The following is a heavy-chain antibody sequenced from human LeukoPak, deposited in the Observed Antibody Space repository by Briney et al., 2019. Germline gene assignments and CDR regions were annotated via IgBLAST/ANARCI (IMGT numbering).Heavy chain of an antibody. Sequence: PSETLSLTCTVSGGSITSGSSYWARIRQPPAKGLEWIGTIYYSGSTYYNPSLKSRVTISVDTSKNQFSLDLTSVTAADTAVYYCARGIAATGQYYFDYWGQGTLATVSS. D-gene: IGHD6-13*01. J-gene: IGHJ4*02. V-gene: IGHV4-39*01. CDR2: IYYSGST. CDR1: GGSITSGSSY. CDR3: ARGIAATGQYYFDY.